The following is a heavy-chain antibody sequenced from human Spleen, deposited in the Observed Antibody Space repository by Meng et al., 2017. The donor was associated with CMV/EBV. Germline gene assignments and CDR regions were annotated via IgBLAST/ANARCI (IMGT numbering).Heavy chain of an antibody. CDR2: IHPSDGRT. V-gene: IGHV3-23*01. J-gene: IGHJ4*02. D-gene: IGHD1-26*01. CDR3: ACAPPVWEGFDS. CDR1: GITFSNLA. Sequence: GESLKISCAASGITFSNLAMSWVRQAPGKGLEWVSTIHPSDGRTYYPDSVKGRFTISRDNSKSTLYLEMNSLRAEDTAIFYCACAPPVWEGFDSWGQGTLVTVSS.